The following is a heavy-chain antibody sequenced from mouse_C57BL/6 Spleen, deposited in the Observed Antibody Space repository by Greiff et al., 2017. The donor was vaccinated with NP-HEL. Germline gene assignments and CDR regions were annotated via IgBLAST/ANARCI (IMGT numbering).Heavy chain of an antibody. CDR2: IDPSDSET. Sequence: QVQLQQPGAELVRPGSSVKLSCKASGYTFTSYWMHWVKQRPIQGLEWIGNIDPSDSETHYNQKFKDKATLTVDKSSSTAYMQLSSLQSEDSAVYYGAKDCGGSYESFDYWGQGTTLTVSS. J-gene: IGHJ2*01. CDR1: GYTFTSYW. V-gene: IGHV1-52*01. CDR3: AKDCGGSYESFDY. D-gene: IGHD1-1*02.